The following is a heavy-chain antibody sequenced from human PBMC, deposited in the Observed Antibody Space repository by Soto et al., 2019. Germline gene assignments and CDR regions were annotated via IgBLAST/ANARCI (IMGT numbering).Heavy chain of an antibody. CDR1: GFICSNVW. CDR2: IKSKSDDGTT. CDR3: NTYGVGATNSWFDP. V-gene: IGHV3-15*01. J-gene: IGHJ5*01. D-gene: IGHD1-26*01. Sequence: WWSLRLSCSGSGFICSNVWMNWFRQAPGKGLEWVGHIKSKSDDGTTDYAAPVKGRFTISRDDSKNTLYLEMNSLQSEDTALYYCNTYGVGATNSWFDPWGQGTLVTVSS.